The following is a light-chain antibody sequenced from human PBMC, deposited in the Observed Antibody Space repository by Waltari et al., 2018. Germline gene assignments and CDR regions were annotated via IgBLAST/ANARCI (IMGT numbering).Light chain of an antibody. J-gene: IGKJ1*01. CDR2: WAS. V-gene: IGKV4-1*01. Sequence: DIVLTQSPDVLAVSPGERATIKCKSSQSPLTIANEKNYLTWYQQQPGQPPRLLIYWASTRESGVPDRFSGSGSGTDFTLTISSLQAEDVATYYCQQYSSTPWTFGQGTKVEIK. CDR1: QSPLTIANEKNY. CDR3: QQYSSTPWT.